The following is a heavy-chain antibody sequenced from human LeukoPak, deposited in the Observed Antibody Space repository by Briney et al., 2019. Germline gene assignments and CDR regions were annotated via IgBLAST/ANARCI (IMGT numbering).Heavy chain of an antibody. CDR3: ARVREVAYYYDSSGYYFDAFDI. CDR2: INQDGSEK. V-gene: IGHV3-7*01. Sequence: GGSLRLSCGASGFTFDDYWMSWVRQAPGQGLEWVANINQDGSEKYYLDSAKGRFTISRDNARNSLYLQVNSLRAEDTAVYYCARVREVAYYYDSSGYYFDAFDIWGQGTMVTVSS. J-gene: IGHJ3*02. D-gene: IGHD3-22*01. CDR1: GFTFDDYW.